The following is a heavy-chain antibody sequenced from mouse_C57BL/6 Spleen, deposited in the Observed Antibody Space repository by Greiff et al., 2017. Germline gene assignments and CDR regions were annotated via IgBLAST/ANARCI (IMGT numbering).Heavy chain of an antibody. CDR3: ARRGATGVDY. V-gene: IGHV1-81*01. Sequence: VQLVESGAELARPGASVKLSCKASGYTFTSYGISWVKQRTGQGLEWIGEIYPRSGNTYYNEKFKGKATLTADKSSSTAYMELRSLTSEDSAVYFCARRGATGVDYWGQGTTLTVSS. CDR1: GYTFTSYG. D-gene: IGHD3-1*01. J-gene: IGHJ2*01. CDR2: IYPRSGNT.